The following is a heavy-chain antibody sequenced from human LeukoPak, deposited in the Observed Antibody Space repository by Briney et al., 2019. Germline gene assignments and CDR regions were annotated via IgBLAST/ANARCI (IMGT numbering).Heavy chain of an antibody. CDR2: ISYDGTNK. CDR3: TKESSPGDY. Sequence: GGSLRLSCAASGFTFSNYAIHWVRQAPGKGLEWVSVISYDGTNKYYADSVKGRFTISRDNSINTLYLQMNSLRPEDTAVYYCTKESSPGDYWGLGTLVTVSS. CDR1: GFTFSNYA. J-gene: IGHJ4*02. D-gene: IGHD6-6*01. V-gene: IGHV3-30*04.